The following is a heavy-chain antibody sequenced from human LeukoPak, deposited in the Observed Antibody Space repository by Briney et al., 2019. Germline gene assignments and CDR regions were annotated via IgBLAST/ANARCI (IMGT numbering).Heavy chain of an antibody. D-gene: IGHD3-16*01. Sequence: SETLSLTCTVSDDSISDYYRGWIRQPPGKGLEWIGYFNNSGTSTYNPSLKSRVTISADTSKNQFSLKLNSLTTADTAVYYCTRGAGWLIDYWGQGILVTVSS. CDR2: FNNSGTS. V-gene: IGHV4-59*01. CDR1: DDSISDYY. J-gene: IGHJ4*02. CDR3: TRGAGWLIDY.